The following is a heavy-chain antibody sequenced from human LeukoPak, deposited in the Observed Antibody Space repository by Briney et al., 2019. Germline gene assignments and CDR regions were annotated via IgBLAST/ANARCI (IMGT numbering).Heavy chain of an antibody. CDR3: PSQWLRLGSDY. CDR2: IYYSGST. CDR1: GGSISSSFYF. J-gene: IGHJ4*02. V-gene: IGHV4-39*01. D-gene: IGHD5-12*01. Sequence: SETLSLTCTVSGGSISSSFYFWAWIRQPPGKGLEWIGSIYYSGSTYYNPSLKSRVTMSVDTSNNQFSPKLSSVTAADTAVYYCPSQWLRLGSDYWGQGTLVTVSS.